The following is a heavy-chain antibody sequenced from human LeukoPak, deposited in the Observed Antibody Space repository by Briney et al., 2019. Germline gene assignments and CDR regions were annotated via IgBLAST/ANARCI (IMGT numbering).Heavy chain of an antibody. J-gene: IGHJ4*02. V-gene: IGHV1-2*02. CDR2: INPNSGGT. CDR1: GYTFTDYY. CDR3: ARANALYCSSTSCLLDY. D-gene: IGHD2-2*01. Sequence: GASVKVSCKASGYTFTDYYIHWVRQPPGQGLEWMAWINPNSGGTYYAQNFHDRITLTRDTSISTAYMELSRLRSDDTAIYYCARANALYCSSTSCLLDYWGQDTLVTVSS.